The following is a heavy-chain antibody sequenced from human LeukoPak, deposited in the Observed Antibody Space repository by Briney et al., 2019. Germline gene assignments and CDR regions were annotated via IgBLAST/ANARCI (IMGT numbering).Heavy chain of an antibody. CDR2: IYSGGST. Sequence: GGSLRLSCAASGFTVSSNYMSWVRQAPGKGLEWVSIIYSGGSTYYADSVKGRFTISRDNSKNTLYLQMNSLRAEDTAVYYCACPGYSSSWYYFDYWGQGTLVTVSS. V-gene: IGHV3-66*01. CDR3: ACPGYSSSWYYFDY. CDR1: GFTVSSNY. D-gene: IGHD6-13*01. J-gene: IGHJ4*02.